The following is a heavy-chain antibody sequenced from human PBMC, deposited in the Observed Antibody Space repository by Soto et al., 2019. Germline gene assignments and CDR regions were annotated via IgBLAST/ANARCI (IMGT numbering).Heavy chain of an antibody. J-gene: IGHJ4*02. CDR1: GYTFTTYA. CDR2: INTGNGNT. V-gene: IGHV1-3*04. Sequence: ASVKVSCKASGYTFTTYAMHWVRQAPGQRLEWMGWINTGNGNTKYSQKFQGRVTITRDTSTNTAYMDLSSLTFQDTAVYYCARGWGGIATAGSRLDFWGQGALVTVSS. D-gene: IGHD6-13*01. CDR3: ARGWGGIATAGSRLDF.